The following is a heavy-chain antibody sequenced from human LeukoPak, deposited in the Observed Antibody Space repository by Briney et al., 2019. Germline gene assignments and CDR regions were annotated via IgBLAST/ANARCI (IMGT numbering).Heavy chain of an antibody. J-gene: IGHJ4*02. D-gene: IGHD4-23*01. CDR2: IYHSGST. CDR1: GGSISSYY. Sequence: SETLSLTCTVSGGSISSYYWSWIRQPPGKGLEWIGYIYHSGSTYYNPFLKSRVTISVDRSKNQFSLKLSSVTAADTAVYYCARGDYGGNSGYFDYWGREPWSPSPQ. CDR3: ARGDYGGNSGYFDY. V-gene: IGHV4-59*12.